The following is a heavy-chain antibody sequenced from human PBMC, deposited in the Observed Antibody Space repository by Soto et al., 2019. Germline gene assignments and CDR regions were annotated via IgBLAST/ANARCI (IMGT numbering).Heavy chain of an antibody. CDR1: GFTFSSYG. V-gene: IGHV3-33*01. Sequence: QVQLVESGGGVVQPGRSLRLSCAASGFTFSSYGMHWVRQAPGKGLEWVAVIWYDGSNKYYADSVKGRFTISRDNSKNTLDLQMNSLRAEDTAVYYCARGLYDFWSGSNWYFDLWGRGTLVTVSS. CDR3: ARGLYDFWSGSNWYFDL. CDR2: IWYDGSNK. J-gene: IGHJ2*01. D-gene: IGHD3-3*01.